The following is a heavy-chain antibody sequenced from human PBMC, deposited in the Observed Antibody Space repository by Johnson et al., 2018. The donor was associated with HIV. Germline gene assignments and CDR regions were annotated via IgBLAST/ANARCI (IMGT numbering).Heavy chain of an antibody. CDR1: SSNY. V-gene: IGHV3-53*01. CDR3: TTGPMGAFDI. J-gene: IGHJ3*02. CDR2: IYSGGST. Sequence: VQLVESGGGLVQPGGSLRLSCVGSSNYKSWVRQAPGKGLEWVSVIYSGGSTYYADSVKGRFTISRDTSKNTLYLQMNSLRAEDTAVYYCTTGPMGAFDIWGQGTMVTVSS. D-gene: IGHD3-16*01.